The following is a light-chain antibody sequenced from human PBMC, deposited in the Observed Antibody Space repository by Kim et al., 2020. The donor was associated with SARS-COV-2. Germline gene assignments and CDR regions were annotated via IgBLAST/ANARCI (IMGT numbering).Light chain of an antibody. V-gene: IGKV1-39*01. CDR1: QSISSY. CDR3: QQTYSTHPVT. Sequence: DIQMTQSPSSLSASVGDRVTITCRASQSISSYLNWYQQKPGKAPELLIYSASSLQSGVPSRFSGSGSGTDFTLTISTLQPGDFVTYFCQQTYSTHPVTFGQGTKLEI. J-gene: IGKJ2*01. CDR2: SAS.